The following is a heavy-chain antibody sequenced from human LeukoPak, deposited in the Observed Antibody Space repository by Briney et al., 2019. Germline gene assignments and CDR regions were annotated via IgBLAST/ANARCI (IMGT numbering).Heavy chain of an antibody. CDR3: TRTEYCTLTSCKYASF. CDR2: INGDGSST. V-gene: IGHV3-74*01. D-gene: IGHD2/OR15-2a*01. CDR1: GFTFSSNW. Sequence: GGSLRLSSAASGFTFSSNWMHWVRQAPGKGLVWVSQINGDGSSTNYADSVKGRFIISRDNAKNTLYLQMNSLRADDTAVYYCTRTEYCTLTSCKYASFWGQGTMVTVSS. J-gene: IGHJ3*01.